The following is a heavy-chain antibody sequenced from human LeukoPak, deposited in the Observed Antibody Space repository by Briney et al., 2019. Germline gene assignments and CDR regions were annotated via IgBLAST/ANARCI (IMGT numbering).Heavy chain of an antibody. V-gene: IGHV4-4*07. D-gene: IGHD3-22*01. CDR1: GGSISSYY. Sequence: PSETLSLTCTVSGGSISSYYWSWIRQPAGKGLEWIGRTHTSGSTNYNPSLKSRVTMSVDTSKNQFCLKLSSVTAADTAVYYCARDRYYYDSSGYYRLDYWGQGTLVTVSS. CDR2: THTSGST. J-gene: IGHJ4*02. CDR3: ARDRYYYDSSGYYRLDY.